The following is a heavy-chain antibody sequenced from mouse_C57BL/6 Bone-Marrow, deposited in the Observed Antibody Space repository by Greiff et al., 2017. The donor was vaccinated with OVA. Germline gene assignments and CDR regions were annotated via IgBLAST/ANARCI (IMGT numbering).Heavy chain of an antibody. D-gene: IGHD1-1*01. CDR1: GYTFTSYW. Sequence: VQLQQPVAELVKPGASVKLSCKASGYTFTSYWMHWVKQRPGRGLEWIGRIDPNSGGTKYNEKFKSKATLTVDKPSSTAYMQLSSLTSEDSAVYYCASERVLLRYVFDYWGQGTTLTVSS. V-gene: IGHV1-72*01. J-gene: IGHJ2*01. CDR2: IDPNSGGT. CDR3: ASERVLLRYVFDY.